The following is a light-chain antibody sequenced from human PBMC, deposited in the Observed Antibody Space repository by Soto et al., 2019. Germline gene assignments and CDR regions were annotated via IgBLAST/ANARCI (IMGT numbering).Light chain of an antibody. CDR3: QQDGSSPRLS. CDR1: QSVSSSY. J-gene: IGKJ4*01. CDR2: DAS. V-gene: IGKV3D-20*01. Sequence: EIVLTQSPVTLSLSPGEGVILSCGASQSVSSSYLAWYQQKPGLAPRLLIYDASSRATGIPDSFSGSGSGTDFTLTISRLEPEDFAVYCCQQDGSSPRLSFGGGTKVEIK.